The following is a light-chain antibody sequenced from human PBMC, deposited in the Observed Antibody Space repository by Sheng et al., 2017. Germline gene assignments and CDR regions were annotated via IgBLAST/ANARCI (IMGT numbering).Light chain of an antibody. J-gene: IGKJ1*01. Sequence: DIQMTQSPSTLSASVGDRVTITCRASQSISSWLAWYQQKPGKAPKLLIYKASTLERGVPSRFSGSGSGTEFTLTISSLQPDDIATYYCQQYNTYSETFGQGTKVEIK. CDR1: QSISSW. CDR2: KAS. V-gene: IGKV1-5*03. CDR3: QQYNTYSET.